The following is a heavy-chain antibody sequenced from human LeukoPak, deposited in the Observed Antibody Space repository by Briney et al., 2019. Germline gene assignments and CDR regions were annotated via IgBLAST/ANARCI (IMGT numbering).Heavy chain of an antibody. CDR1: GYTFTSYY. J-gene: IGHJ3*02. CDR3: AIQGGGPSGAFDI. Sequence: ASVKVSCKASGYTFTSYYMHWVRQAPGQGLEWMGIINPSGGSTSYAQKFQGRVTMTRDTSTSTVYMELSSLRPEDTAVYYCAIQGGGPSGAFDIWGQGTMVTVSS. V-gene: IGHV1-46*01. D-gene: IGHD3-10*01. CDR2: INPSGGST.